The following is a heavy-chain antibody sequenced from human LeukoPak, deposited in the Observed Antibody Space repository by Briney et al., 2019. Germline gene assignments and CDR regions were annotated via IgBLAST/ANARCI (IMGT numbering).Heavy chain of an antibody. V-gene: IGHV4-39*01. CDR1: GGSISSSNYY. CDR3: ARRVIVATIDY. Sequence: SETLSLTCTGSGGSISSSNYYWAWIRQPPGEGLEWIGSIYYGGSTYYNPSLKSRVTIPADTSKNQFSLRLSSVTAADTAVYFCARRVIVATIDYWGQGTLVTVSS. D-gene: IGHD5-12*01. J-gene: IGHJ4*02. CDR2: IYYGGST.